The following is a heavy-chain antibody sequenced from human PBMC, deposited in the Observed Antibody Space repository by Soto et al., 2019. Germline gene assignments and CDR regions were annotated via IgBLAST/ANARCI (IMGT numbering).Heavy chain of an antibody. D-gene: IGHD3-10*01. V-gene: IGHV4-31*03. CDR3: ARALRGDY. Sequence: SETLSLTCTVSGGSISSGIYYWSWIRQNPGKGLEWIGHIYYSGSTYYNPSLKSRVSISVDTSKNQFSLKVRSVTAADTAVYYCARALRGDYWGRGTLVTVSS. CDR1: GGSISSGIYY. CDR2: IYYSGST. J-gene: IGHJ4*02.